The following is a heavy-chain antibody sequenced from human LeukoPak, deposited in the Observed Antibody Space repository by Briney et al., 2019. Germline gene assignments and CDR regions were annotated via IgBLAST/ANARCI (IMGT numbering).Heavy chain of an antibody. CDR2: ISGSGGST. D-gene: IGHD5-12*01. J-gene: IGHJ4*02. CDR1: GFTLSSFV. V-gene: IGHV3-23*01. Sequence: PGGSLRLSCAASGFTLSSFVMSWVRQAPGKGLEWVSGISGSGGSTYYTDSVKGRFTISRDNSKNTLYLQMNSLRAEDTATYYCASIYSGSSNYWGQGTLVTVSS. CDR3: ASIYSGSSNY.